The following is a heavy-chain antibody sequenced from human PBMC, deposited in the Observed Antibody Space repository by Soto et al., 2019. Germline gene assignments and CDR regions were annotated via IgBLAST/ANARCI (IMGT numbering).Heavy chain of an antibody. Sequence: LRLSCAASGFTFSSYGMHWVRQAPGKGLEWVAVISYDGSYKYYADSVKGRFTTSRDNSKNTLYLQMNSLRTEDTAVYYCAKDRGDCSGGSCWDYYYGMDVWGQGTTVTVSS. CDR2: ISYDGSYK. CDR1: GFTFSSYG. CDR3: AKDRGDCSGGSCWDYYYGMDV. V-gene: IGHV3-30*18. D-gene: IGHD2-15*01. J-gene: IGHJ6*02.